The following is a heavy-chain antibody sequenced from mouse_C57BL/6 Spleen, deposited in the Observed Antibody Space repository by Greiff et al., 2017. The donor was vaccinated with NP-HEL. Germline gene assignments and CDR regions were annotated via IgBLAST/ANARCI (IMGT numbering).Heavy chain of an antibody. CDR1: GFTFSSYA. Sequence: EVKLVESGGGLVKPGGSLKLSCAASGFTFSSYAMSWVRQTPEKRLEWVATISDGGSYTYYPDNVKGRFTISRDNAKNNLYLQMSHLKSEDTAMYYCASGGSSYTGYFDVWGTGTTVTVSS. CDR3: ASGGSSYTGYFDV. J-gene: IGHJ1*03. CDR2: ISDGGSYT. D-gene: IGHD1-1*01. V-gene: IGHV5-4*03.